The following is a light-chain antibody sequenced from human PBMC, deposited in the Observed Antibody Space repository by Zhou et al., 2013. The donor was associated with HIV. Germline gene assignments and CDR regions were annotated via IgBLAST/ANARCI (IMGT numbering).Light chain of an antibody. CDR1: QSVSSS. J-gene: IGKJ1*01. CDR3: QQYNDRPPWT. Sequence: EVVLTQSPATLSLSPGEIVSLSCRASQSVSSSYFAWYQQKPGQAPRLLIRGASARATGIPDRFSGSGSGTEFTLTISSLQSEDSAVYYCQQYNDRPPWTFGQGTKVEIK. V-gene: IGKV3-15*01. CDR2: GAS.